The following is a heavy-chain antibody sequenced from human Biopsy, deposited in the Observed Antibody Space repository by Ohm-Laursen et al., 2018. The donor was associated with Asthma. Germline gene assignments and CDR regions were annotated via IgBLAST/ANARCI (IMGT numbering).Heavy chain of an antibody. CDR3: ARGVDRVTGLLDHFDS. V-gene: IGHV4-59*07. Sequence: SDTLSLTCTVSGGSINNFYWSWIRQPPGKGLESIGHVYYSGSTNYNPSLKSRVTISIDASKNQFSLKLTSVTAADTAVCYCARGVDRVTGLLDHFDSWGQGTLVTVSS. CDR1: GGSINNFY. J-gene: IGHJ4*02. CDR2: VYYSGST. D-gene: IGHD2-21*02.